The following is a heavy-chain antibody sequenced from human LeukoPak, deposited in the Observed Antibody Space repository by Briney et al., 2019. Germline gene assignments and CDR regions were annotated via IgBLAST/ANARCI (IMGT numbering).Heavy chain of an antibody. D-gene: IGHD5-18*01. J-gene: IGHJ4*02. Sequence: ASVKVSCKASGYTFSGFYINWVRPAQGQGLEWMGWINPKNGDTHYAQDFLGRVTMTRDTSISTAYMGLSRLTSDDTAVYYCARDGRLRNGYDNFYIWGQGTLVTVSS. CDR3: ARDGRLRNGYDNFYI. CDR1: GYTFSGFY. V-gene: IGHV1-2*02. CDR2: INPKNGDT.